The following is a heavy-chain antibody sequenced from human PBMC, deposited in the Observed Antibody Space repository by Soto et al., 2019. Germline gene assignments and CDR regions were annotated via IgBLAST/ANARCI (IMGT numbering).Heavy chain of an antibody. CDR1: GFTFSSYA. CDR3: ARNPGPYSSGWPSYYFDY. J-gene: IGHJ4*02. D-gene: IGHD6-19*01. Sequence: LRLSCAASGFTFSSYAMSWVRQAPGKGLEWVSAISGSGGSTYYADSVKGRFTISRDNSKNTLYLQMNSLRAEDTAVYYCARNPGPYSSGWPSYYFDYWGQGTLVTVSS. V-gene: IGHV3-23*01. CDR2: ISGSGGST.